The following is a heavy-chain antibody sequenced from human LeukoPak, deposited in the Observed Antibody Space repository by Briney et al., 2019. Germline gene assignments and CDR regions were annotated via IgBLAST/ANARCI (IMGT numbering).Heavy chain of an antibody. J-gene: IGHJ4*02. D-gene: IGHD2-21*02. V-gene: IGHV1-58*01. CDR2: IVVGSGNT. CDR3: AAVHCGGDCYSAFDY. Sequence: ALVKVSCKASGFTFTSSAVQWVRQARGQRLEWIGWIVVGSGNTNYAQKFQERVTITRDMSTSTAYMELSSLRSEDTAVYYCAAVHCGGDCYSAFDYWGQGTLVTVSS. CDR1: GFTFTSSA.